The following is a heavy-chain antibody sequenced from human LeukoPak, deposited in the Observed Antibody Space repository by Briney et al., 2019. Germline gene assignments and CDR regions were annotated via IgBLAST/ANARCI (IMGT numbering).Heavy chain of an antibody. CDR3: AVEGGYDLDYFDS. Sequence: GASVKVSCKASGYTFTSYAMHWVRQAPGQRLEWMGWINAGNGNTKYSQKFQGRVTITRDTSASTAYMELSSLRCEDTAVYYCAVEGGYDLDYFDSWGQGTLVTVSS. V-gene: IGHV1-3*01. CDR2: INAGNGNT. CDR1: GYTFTSYA. J-gene: IGHJ4*02. D-gene: IGHD5-12*01.